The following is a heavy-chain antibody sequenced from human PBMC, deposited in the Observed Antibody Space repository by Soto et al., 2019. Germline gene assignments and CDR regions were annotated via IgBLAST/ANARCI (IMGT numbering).Heavy chain of an antibody. V-gene: IGHV4-59*01. CDR1: GGSISSYY. CDR3: AREPTLERVDP. J-gene: IGHJ5*02. Sequence: SETLSLTCTVSGGSISSYYWSWIRQPPGKGLEWIGYIYYSGSTNYNPSLKSRVTISVDTSKNQFSLKLSSVTAADTAVYYCAREPTLERVDPWGQGTLVTVSS. CDR2: IYYSGST.